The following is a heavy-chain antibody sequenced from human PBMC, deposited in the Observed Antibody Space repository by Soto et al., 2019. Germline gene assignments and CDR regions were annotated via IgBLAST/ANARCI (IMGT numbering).Heavy chain of an antibody. CDR2: IPFDGSNK. CDR3: ERVLGGGNWVIDY. J-gene: IGHJ4*02. V-gene: IGHV3-30-3*01. CDR1: GFTFSTYA. Sequence: GGSLRLSCAASGFTFSTYALHWVRQAPGKGLEWVAVIPFDGSNKYYADSVKGRFTISRDNSKNTLFLQMNSLRAEDTAVYYCERVLGGGNWVIDYWGQGTLVTVSS. D-gene: IGHD2-15*01.